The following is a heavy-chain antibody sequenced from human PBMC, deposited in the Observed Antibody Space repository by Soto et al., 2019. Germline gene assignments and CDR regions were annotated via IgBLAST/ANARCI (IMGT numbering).Heavy chain of an antibody. J-gene: IGHJ5*02. CDR2: ISLYSDGT. Sequence: XSVKVSCKTSGYTFSNYGIPLVRQAPGQPLEWLGWISLYSDGTNYSQKFQGRVSMTTDTSTTKAYMELRSLRSDDTAVYYCARVVPGAEAWFGPWGQGTLVTVSS. V-gene: IGHV1-18*01. D-gene: IGHD2-2*01. CDR1: GYTFSNYG. CDR3: ARVVPGAEAWFGP.